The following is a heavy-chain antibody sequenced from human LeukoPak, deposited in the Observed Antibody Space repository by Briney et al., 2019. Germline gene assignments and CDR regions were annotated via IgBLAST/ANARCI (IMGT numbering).Heavy chain of an antibody. CDR3: ASTSTVVTPYNWFDP. CDR2: IIPIFGTA. CDR1: GGTFSSYA. D-gene: IGHD4-23*01. J-gene: IGHJ5*02. Sequence: SVKVSCKASGGTFSSYAISWVRQAPGQGLEWMGGIIPIFGTANYAQKFQGRVTITADESTSTAYMELSSLRSEDTAVYYCASTSTVVTPYNWFDPWGQGTLVTVSS. V-gene: IGHV1-69*13.